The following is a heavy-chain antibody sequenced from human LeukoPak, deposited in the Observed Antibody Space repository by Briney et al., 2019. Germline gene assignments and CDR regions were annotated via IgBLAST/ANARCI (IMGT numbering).Heavy chain of an antibody. CDR3: AKGAYDYIEIGYFDS. J-gene: IGHJ4*02. CDR2: LIGSSGAT. Sequence: HAGGSLRLSCAASGFTSINYAMNWVRQAPGKGLEWVSVLIGSSGATDYADSVKGRFTISRDNSKNTVCLQMNSLRAEDTATYYCAKGAYDYIEIGYFDSWGQGTRVTVSS. V-gene: IGHV3-23*01. D-gene: IGHD5-12*01. CDR1: GFTSINYA.